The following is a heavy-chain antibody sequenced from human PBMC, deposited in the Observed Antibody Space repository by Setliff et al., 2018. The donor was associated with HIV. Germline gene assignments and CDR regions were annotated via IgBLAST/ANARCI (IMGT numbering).Heavy chain of an antibody. D-gene: IGHD3-22*01. CDR2: IYHTGSS. CDR1: GFSISSRYY. V-gene: IGHV4-38-2*02. J-gene: IGHJ4*02. CDR3: ARDVLDLVISVYGF. Sequence: TLSLTCDVSGFSISSRYYWGWIRQSPGKGLEWIGNIYHTGSSYYNPSLNDRATISLDTSKNQFSLKLNSVTAADTAVYYRARDVLDLVISVYGFWGQGIPVTVSS.